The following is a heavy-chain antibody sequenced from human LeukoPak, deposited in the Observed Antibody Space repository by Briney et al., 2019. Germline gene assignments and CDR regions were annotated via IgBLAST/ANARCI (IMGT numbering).Heavy chain of an antibody. CDR3: AREGASGYSYGSFDY. D-gene: IGHD5-18*01. CDR2: IYSGGST. J-gene: IGHJ4*02. Sequence: GGSLRLSCAASGFAFSSYAIHWVRQAPGKGLEWVSVIYSGGSTYYADSVKGRFIISRDNSKNTLYLQMNSLRAEDTAVYYCAREGASGYSYGSFDYWGQGTLVTVSS. V-gene: IGHV3-53*01. CDR1: GFAFSSYA.